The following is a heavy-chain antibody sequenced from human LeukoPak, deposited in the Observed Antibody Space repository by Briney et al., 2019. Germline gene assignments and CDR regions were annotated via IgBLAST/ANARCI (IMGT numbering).Heavy chain of an antibody. CDR1: GGTFSSYA. CDR3: ARVPHNYYYYMDV. V-gene: IGHV1-8*03. CDR2: MNPNSGNT. Sequence: ASVKVSCKASGGTFSSYAISWVRQATGQGLEWMGWMNPNSGNTGYAQKFQGRVTITRNTSISTAYMELSSLRSEDTAVYYCARVPHNYYYYMDVWGKGTTVTVSS. J-gene: IGHJ6*03.